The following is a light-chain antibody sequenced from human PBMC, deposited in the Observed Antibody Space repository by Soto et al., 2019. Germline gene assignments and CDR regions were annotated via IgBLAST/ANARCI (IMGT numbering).Light chain of an antibody. Sequence: QSALTQPASVSGSPGQSITISCTGTSSAVGAYNFVSWFQQHPDEAPKLMIYDVSYRPSGVSNHFSGSKSGNTASLTISGLQAEDEAEYYCSSYTTSNTYVFGTGTKLTVL. J-gene: IGLJ1*01. CDR1: SSAVGAYNF. V-gene: IGLV2-14*01. CDR3: SSYTTSNTYV. CDR2: DVS.